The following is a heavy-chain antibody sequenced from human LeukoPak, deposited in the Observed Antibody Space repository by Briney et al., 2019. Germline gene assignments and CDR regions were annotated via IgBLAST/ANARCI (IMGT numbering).Heavy chain of an antibody. V-gene: IGHV1-18*04. CDR1: GYTFTRYV. D-gene: IGHD2-2*01. J-gene: IGHJ4*02. CDR2: ISAYNGNT. Sequence: GASVKVSCKASGYTFTRYVISWVRQAPGQGVAWMGWISAYNGNTNYAQKLQGRVTMTTDTSTSTAYMELRSLRSDDTAVYYCARVGLGYCSSTSCYEFEYWGQGTLVTVSS. CDR3: ARVGLGYCSSTSCYEFEY.